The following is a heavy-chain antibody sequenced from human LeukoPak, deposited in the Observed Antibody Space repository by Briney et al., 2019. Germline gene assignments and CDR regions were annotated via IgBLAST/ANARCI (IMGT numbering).Heavy chain of an antibody. V-gene: IGHV4-39*01. CDR2: IYYSGST. CDR3: ARHPSGFFDY. CDR1: GGSISSSSYY. Sequence: SETLSLTCTVSGGSISSSSYYWGWIRQPPGKGLEWIGSIYYSGSTYYNPSLKSRVTISVDTSKNQFSLKLSSVTAADTAAYYCARHPSGFFDYWGQGTLVTVSS. D-gene: IGHD7-27*01. J-gene: IGHJ4*02.